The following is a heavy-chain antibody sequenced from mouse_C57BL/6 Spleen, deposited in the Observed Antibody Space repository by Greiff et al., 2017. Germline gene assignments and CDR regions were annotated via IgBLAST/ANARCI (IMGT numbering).Heavy chain of an antibody. V-gene: IGHV1-69*01. CDR2: IDPSDSYT. CDR3: ARGGVKTYYFDY. J-gene: IGHJ2*01. D-gene: IGHD2-2*01. Sequence: VQLQQPGAELVMPGASVKLSCKASGYTFTSYWMHWVKQRPGQGLEWIGEIDPSDSYTNYNQKFKGKSTLTVDKSSSTAYMQLSSLTSEDSAVXYCARGGVKTYYFDYWGQGTTLTVSS. CDR1: GYTFTSYW.